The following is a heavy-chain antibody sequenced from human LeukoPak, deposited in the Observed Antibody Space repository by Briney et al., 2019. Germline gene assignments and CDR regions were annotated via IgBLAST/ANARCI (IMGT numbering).Heavy chain of an antibody. V-gene: IGHV3-9*01. Sequence: GGSLRLSCAASGFTFDDYAMHWVRQAPGKGLEWVSGISWNSGSIGYADSVKGRFTISRDNAKNSLYLQMNSLRAEDTAVYYCAREKAGWLFDYWGQGTLVTVSS. D-gene: IGHD6-19*01. J-gene: IGHJ4*02. CDR2: ISWNSGSI. CDR3: AREKAGWLFDY. CDR1: GFTFDDYA.